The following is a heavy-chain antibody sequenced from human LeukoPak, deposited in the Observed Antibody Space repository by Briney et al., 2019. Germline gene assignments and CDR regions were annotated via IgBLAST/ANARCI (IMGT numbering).Heavy chain of an antibody. V-gene: IGHV4-34*01. Sequence: PSETLSLTCVVYGGSFSGYYWSWIRQPPGKGLEWIGEINHSGSTNYNPSLKSRVTISVDTSNNHFSLRLSSVTAADTAVYYCARLMPGLSMDVWGKGTPVTVSS. CDR3: ARLMPGLSMDV. J-gene: IGHJ6*03. CDR2: INHSGST. CDR1: GGSFSGYY. D-gene: IGHD2-8*01.